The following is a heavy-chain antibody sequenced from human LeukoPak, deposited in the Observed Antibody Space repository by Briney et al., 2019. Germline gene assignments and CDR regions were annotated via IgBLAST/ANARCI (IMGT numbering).Heavy chain of an antibody. CDR1: GFTLSNFG. CDR3: ATRGYSYGSFDG. Sequence: GGSLRLSCAASGFTLSNFGMHGVRQAPGKGLEWVALISDDGTNKYSADSVKGRFTIYRDSSKNTLYLKMNSLRPEDTAVYYCATRGYSYGSFDGWGQGTLVTVSS. V-gene: IGHV3-30*03. J-gene: IGHJ4*02. CDR2: ISDDGTNK. D-gene: IGHD5-18*01.